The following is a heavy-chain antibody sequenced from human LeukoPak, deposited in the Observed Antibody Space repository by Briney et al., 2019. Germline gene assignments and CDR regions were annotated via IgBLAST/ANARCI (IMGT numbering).Heavy chain of an antibody. CDR2: ISAYNGNT. J-gene: IGHJ6*02. CDR1: GYTFTTYG. D-gene: IGHD3-10*01. Sequence: ASVKVSCKAFGYTFTTYGISWVRQAPGQGLEWMGWISAYNGNTNYAQKLQGRVTMTTDTSTNTAYMELRSLRSDDTAVYYCASRYGSGSYYNQYGMDVWGQGTTVTVSS. CDR3: ASRYGSGSYYNQYGMDV. V-gene: IGHV1-18*01.